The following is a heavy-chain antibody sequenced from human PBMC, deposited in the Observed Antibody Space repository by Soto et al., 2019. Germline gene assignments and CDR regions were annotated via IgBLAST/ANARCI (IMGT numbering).Heavy chain of an antibody. Sequence: PGGSLRLSCAASGFTVSSNYMSWVRQAPGKGLEWVSVIYSDGRTYYADSVKGRFTISRDNSKNTVYLQMNSLRAEDTAVYYCARSAADPLYYYYGMDVWGQGTTVTV. CDR2: IYSDGRT. V-gene: IGHV3-66*01. CDR1: GFTVSSNY. J-gene: IGHJ6*02. CDR3: ARSAADPLYYYYGMDV.